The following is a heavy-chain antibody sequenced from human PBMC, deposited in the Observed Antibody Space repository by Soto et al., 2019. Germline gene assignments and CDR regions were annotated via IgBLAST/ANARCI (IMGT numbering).Heavy chain of an antibody. V-gene: IGHV1-8*01. CDR3: ARGHINDNWKLRDFDY. CDR2: MNPNSGNT. CDR1: GYTFTSYD. J-gene: IGHJ4*02. D-gene: IGHD1-20*01. Sequence: QVQLVQSGAEVKKPGASVKVSCKASGYTFTSYDINWVRQATGQGLEWMGWMNPNSGNTGYAQKFQGRVTMTRNTSISTAYMELSSLRSEDTAVYYWARGHINDNWKLRDFDYWGQGTLVTVAS.